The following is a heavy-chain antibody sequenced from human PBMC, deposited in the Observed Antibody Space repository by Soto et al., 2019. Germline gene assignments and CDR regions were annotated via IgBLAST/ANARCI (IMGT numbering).Heavy chain of an antibody. CDR1: GGSINNYY. V-gene: IGHV4-59*08. Sequence: QVQLQESGPGVVKPSETLSLTCTVSGGSINNYYWTWIRQPPGKGLEWIGYIDYSGSTNYNPSLNSRVTMSVDTSNNQFSLKLSSVTAADTAVYYCARLGSNSSFGYWGQGTLVTVSS. CDR2: IDYSGST. D-gene: IGHD3-3*01. J-gene: IGHJ4*02. CDR3: ARLGSNSSFGY.